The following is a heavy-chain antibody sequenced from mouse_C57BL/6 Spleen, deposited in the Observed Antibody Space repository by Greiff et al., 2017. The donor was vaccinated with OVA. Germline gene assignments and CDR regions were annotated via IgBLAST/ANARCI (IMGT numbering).Heavy chain of an antibody. CDR2: INPSNGGT. Sequence: QVQLQQPGTELVKPGASVKLSCKASGYTFTSYWMHWVKQRPGQGLEWIGNINPSNGGTNYNEKFKSKATLTVDKSSSTAYMQLSSLTSEDSAVYYCARSLSGSSYYWYFDVWGTGTTVTVSS. CDR3: ARSLSGSSYYWYFDV. CDR1: GYTFTSYW. D-gene: IGHD1-1*01. V-gene: IGHV1-53*01. J-gene: IGHJ1*03.